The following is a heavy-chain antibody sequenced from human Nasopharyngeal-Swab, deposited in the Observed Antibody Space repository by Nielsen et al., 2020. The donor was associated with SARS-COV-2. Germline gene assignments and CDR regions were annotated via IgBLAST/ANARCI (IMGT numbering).Heavy chain of an antibody. CDR1: EFTFSSYS. J-gene: IGHJ4*02. D-gene: IGHD5-18*01. Sequence: GESLKISCAASEFTFSSYSMNWVRQAPGKGLEWVSSISSSSSYIYYADSVKGRFTISRDNAKNTLYLQMNSLRAEDTAVYYCARTVDTAMVFFDYWGQGTLVTVSS. V-gene: IGHV3-21*01. CDR3: ARTVDTAMVFFDY. CDR2: ISSSSSYI.